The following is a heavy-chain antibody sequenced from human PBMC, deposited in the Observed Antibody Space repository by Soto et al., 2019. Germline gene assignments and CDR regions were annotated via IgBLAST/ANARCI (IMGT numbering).Heavy chain of an antibody. CDR2: IYYSGST. D-gene: IGHD6-13*01. CDR3: AREGRYSSSLDY. CDR1: GGSISSYY. Sequence: QVQLQESGPGLVKPSETLSLTCTVSGGSISSYYWSWIRQPPGKGLEWIGYIYYSGSTNYNPSLKSRVTISVDTSKNQFSLKLSSVTAADTAVYYCAREGRYSSSLDYWGQGTPVTVSS. V-gene: IGHV4-59*01. J-gene: IGHJ4*02.